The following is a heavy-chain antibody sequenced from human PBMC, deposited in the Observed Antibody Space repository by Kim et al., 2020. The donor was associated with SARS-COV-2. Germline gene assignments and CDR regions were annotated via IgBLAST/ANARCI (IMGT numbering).Heavy chain of an antibody. Sequence: ASVKGRFTISRDDSKSVAYLQMSSLKTEDTAVYYCTRALSSVYYYYGMDVWGQGTTVTVSS. D-gene: IGHD3-10*02. CDR3: TRALSSVYYYYGMDV. J-gene: IGHJ6*01. V-gene: IGHV3-49*02.